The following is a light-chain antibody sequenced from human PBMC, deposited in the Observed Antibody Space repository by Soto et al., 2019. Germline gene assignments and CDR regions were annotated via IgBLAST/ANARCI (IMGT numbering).Light chain of an antibody. CDR1: QSIASSY. CDR3: QKYGSSPPWM. V-gene: IGKV3-20*01. Sequence: EIVLTQSPGTLSLSPGERATLSCRASQSIASSYLAWYQQKPGQAPRLLIFGASSRGTGIPDRFSGSGSGTDFTLTISRLEPEDFAVYYCQKYGSSPPWMFGHWIKVDIK. CDR2: GAS. J-gene: IGKJ1*01.